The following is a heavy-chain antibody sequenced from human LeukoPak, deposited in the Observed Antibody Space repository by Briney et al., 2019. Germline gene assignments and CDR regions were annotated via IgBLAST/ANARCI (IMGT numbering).Heavy chain of an antibody. J-gene: IGHJ4*02. V-gene: IGHV3-74*01. CDR1: GFTLSNHW. Sequence: PGGSLRLSCAASGFTLSNHWMHWVRQAPGKGLVWVSRISGDEIWTSYADSVKGRFIISRDNAKDTLYLQMNSLRAEDTAVYYCAKEIGQLWLPDSWGQGTLVTVSS. CDR2: ISGDEIWT. CDR3: AKEIGQLWLPDS. D-gene: IGHD5-18*01.